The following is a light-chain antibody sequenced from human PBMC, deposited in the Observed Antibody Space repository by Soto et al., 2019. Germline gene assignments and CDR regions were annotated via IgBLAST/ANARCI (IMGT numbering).Light chain of an antibody. J-gene: IGKJ2*01. Sequence: DIQMTQSPSTLSVSVGDRVTITCRASQSISSWLAWYQQKPGKAPKLLIYKASSLESGVPSRFSGSGSGTEFTLTISSLQPDDFATYYCQQYNSYWYTFGQGTKLEIK. CDR1: QSISSW. CDR2: KAS. CDR3: QQYNSYWYT. V-gene: IGKV1-5*03.